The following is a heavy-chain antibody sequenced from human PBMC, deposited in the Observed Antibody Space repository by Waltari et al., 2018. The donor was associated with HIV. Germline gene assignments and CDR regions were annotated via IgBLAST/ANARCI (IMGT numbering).Heavy chain of an antibody. V-gene: IGHV4-38-2*02. CDR1: GYSISSGYF. D-gene: IGHD3-22*01. Sequence: QVQLQESGPGLVKPSETLSLTCTVSGYSISSGYFWGWIRKPPGKGLEWIGSVSHGGSTSYNPSLKSRVTISVDTSKNHFSLRLSSVTAADTAVYYCARIYDNTGYNFLDYWGQGTLVTVSS. J-gene: IGHJ4*02. CDR3: ARIYDNTGYNFLDY. CDR2: VSHGGST.